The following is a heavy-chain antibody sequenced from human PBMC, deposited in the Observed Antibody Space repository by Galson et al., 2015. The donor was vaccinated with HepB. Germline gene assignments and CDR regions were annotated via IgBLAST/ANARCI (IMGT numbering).Heavy chain of an antibody. J-gene: IGHJ4*02. Sequence: SLRLSCAASGFTFSGSAMHWARQASGKGLEWVGRIRSKANSYATAYAASVKGRFTISRDDSKNTAYLQMNSLKTEDTAVYYCTGLTGADYWGQGTLVTVSS. D-gene: IGHD3-9*01. CDR2: IRSKANSYAT. V-gene: IGHV3-73*01. CDR3: TGLTGADY. CDR1: GFTFSGSA.